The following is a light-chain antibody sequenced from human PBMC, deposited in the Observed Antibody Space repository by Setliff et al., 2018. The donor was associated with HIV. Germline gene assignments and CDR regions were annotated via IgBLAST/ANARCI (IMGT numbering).Light chain of an antibody. CDR2: DVS. V-gene: IGLV2-14*03. Sequence: QSVLTQPASVSGSPGQSITISCTVINSDVGGYNYVSWYQQHPGKAPKLIIYDVSNRPSGVSNRFSGSKSGNTASLTISGLQAEDEADYYCSSYTSRTPLYVFGTGTKVTVL. CDR3: SSYTSRTPLYV. CDR1: NSDVGGYNY. J-gene: IGLJ1*01.